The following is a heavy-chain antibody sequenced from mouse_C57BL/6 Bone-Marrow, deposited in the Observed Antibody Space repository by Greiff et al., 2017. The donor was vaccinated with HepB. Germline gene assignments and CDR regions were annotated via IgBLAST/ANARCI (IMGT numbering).Heavy chain of an antibody. CDR2: INPNNGGT. V-gene: IGHV1-26*01. CDR3: ATDSPSMDY. J-gene: IGHJ4*01. CDR1: GYTFTDYY. D-gene: IGHD3-2*01. Sequence: VQLQQSGPELVKPGASVKISCKASGYTFTDYYMNWVKQSHGKSLEWIGDINPNNGGTSYNQKFKGKATLTVDKSSSTAYMELRSLTSEDSAVYYCATDSPSMDYWGQGTSVTVSS.